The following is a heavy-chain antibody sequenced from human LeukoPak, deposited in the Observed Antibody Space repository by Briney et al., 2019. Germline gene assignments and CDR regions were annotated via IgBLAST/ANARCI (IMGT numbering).Heavy chain of an antibody. D-gene: IGHD3-3*01. CDR2: IKQDGSEK. CDR1: GFTFSSYW. V-gene: IGHV3-7*01. J-gene: IGHJ4*02. CDR3: ARDFGLSWLESERFFHDY. Sequence: GGSLRLSCAASGFTFSSYWMSWVRQAPGKGLEWVANIKQDGSEKYYVDSVKGRFTISRDNAKNSLYLQMNSLRAEDTAVYYCARDFGLSWLESERFFHDYWGQGTLVTVSS.